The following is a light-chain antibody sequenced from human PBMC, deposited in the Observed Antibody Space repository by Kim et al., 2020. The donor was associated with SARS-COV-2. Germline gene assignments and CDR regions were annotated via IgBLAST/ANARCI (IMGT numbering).Light chain of an antibody. CDR1: ELGDKY. CDR2: QDS. Sequence: SVSPGQTASITCSGDELGDKYACWYQQKPGPSPVLVIYQDSKRPSGIPERFSGSNSGNTATLTISGTQAMDEADYYCQAWDSSTVVFGGGTQLTVL. V-gene: IGLV3-1*01. CDR3: QAWDSSTVV. J-gene: IGLJ2*01.